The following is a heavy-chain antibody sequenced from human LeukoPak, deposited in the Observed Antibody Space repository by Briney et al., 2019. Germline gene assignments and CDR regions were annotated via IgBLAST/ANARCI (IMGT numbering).Heavy chain of an antibody. J-gene: IGHJ4*02. CDR2: IFTSGST. Sequence: SETLSLTWTVSGGSISSYYWSWIRQPAGKGLEWIGRIFTSGSTNYNPSLKSRVTMSVDTSKNQFSLKLSSVTAADTAVYYCARDLEYSSSSPPAYWGQGTLVTVSS. V-gene: IGHV4-4*07. CDR3: ARDLEYSSSSPPAY. D-gene: IGHD6-6*01. CDR1: GGSISSYY.